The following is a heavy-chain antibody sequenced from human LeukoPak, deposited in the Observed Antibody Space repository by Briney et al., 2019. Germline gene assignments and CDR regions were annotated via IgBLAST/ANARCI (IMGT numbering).Heavy chain of an antibody. CDR2: INHSGST. V-gene: IGHV4-39*07. CDR1: GGSISSSSYY. CDR3: ARWQQLVSFDY. D-gene: IGHD6-13*01. Sequence: SETLSLTCTVSGGSISSSSYYWGWIRQPPGKGLEWIGEINHSGSTNYNPSLKSRVTISVDTSKNQFSLKLSSVTAADTAVYYCARWQQLVSFDYWGQGTLVTVSS. J-gene: IGHJ4*02.